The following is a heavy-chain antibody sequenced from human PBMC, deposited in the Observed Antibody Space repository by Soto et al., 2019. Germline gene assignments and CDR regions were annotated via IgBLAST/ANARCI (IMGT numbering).Heavy chain of an antibody. CDR1: GFIFSNYG. Sequence: QVQLVESGGGVVQPGRSLRLSCAASGFIFSNYGMHWVRQAPGKGLEWVAIIWYDGSNKYYADSVKGRLTISRDNSKNTLYLQMNSLRAEDTAVYYCARDLDGSNHYSYFDPWGQGTMVTVSS. CDR3: ARDLDGSNHYSYFDP. D-gene: IGHD3-22*01. V-gene: IGHV3-33*01. CDR2: IWYDGSNK. J-gene: IGHJ5*02.